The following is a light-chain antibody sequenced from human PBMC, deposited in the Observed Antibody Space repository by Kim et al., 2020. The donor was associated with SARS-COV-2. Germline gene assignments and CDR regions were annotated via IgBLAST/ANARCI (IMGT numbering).Light chain of an antibody. CDR2: GNN. Sequence: QSVLTQPPSVSGAPGQRVTISCTGSSSNIGAGYDVHWYQQLPGTAPKLLISGNNNRPSGVPDRFSGSKSGTSASLAITGLQAEDEADYYCQSYDRSLSGSVFGGGTQLTVL. V-gene: IGLV1-40*01. J-gene: IGLJ3*02. CDR1: SSNIGAGYD. CDR3: QSYDRSLSGSV.